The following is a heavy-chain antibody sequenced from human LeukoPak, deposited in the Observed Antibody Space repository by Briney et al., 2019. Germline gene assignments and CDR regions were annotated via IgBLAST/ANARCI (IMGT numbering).Heavy chain of an antibody. CDR1: GFTFSSYW. V-gene: IGHV3-7*01. Sequence: SGGSLRLSCAASGFTFSSYWMSWVRQAPGKGLEWVANIKQDGSEKYYVDSVKGRFTISRDNAKNSLYLQMNSLRAEDTAVYYCARVPFPWQGSSGYFDYWGQGTLVTVSS. CDR3: ARVPFPWQGSSGYFDY. J-gene: IGHJ4*02. CDR2: IKQDGSEK. D-gene: IGHD3-22*01.